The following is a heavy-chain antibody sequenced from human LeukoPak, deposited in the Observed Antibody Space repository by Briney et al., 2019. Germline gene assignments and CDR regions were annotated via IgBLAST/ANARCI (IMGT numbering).Heavy chain of an antibody. CDR3: AKDLDVDTAMVDY. Sequence: GGSLRLSCAASGFTFNDYGMSWARQAPGKGLEWVSGINWNGGSEGYADSVKGRFTISRDNAKNSLYLQMNRLRAEDTAVYYCAKDLDVDTAMVDYWGQGTLVTVSS. CDR1: GFTFNDYG. D-gene: IGHD5-18*01. V-gene: IGHV3-20*04. J-gene: IGHJ4*02. CDR2: INWNGGSE.